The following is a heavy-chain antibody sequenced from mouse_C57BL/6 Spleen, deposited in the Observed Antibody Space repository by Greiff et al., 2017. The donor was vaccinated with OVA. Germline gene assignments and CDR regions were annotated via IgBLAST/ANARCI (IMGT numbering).Heavy chain of an antibody. CDR1: GYAFSGSW. D-gene: IGHD4-1*01. CDR2: IYPGDGDT. Sequence: QVQLQQSGPELVKPGASVKISCKASGYAFSGSWMNWVKQRPGKGLEWIGRIYPGDGDTNYNGKFKGKATLTADKSSSTAYMQLSSLTSEDSAVYFCARSRWDEGYFDVWGTGTTVTVSS. V-gene: IGHV1-82*01. CDR3: ARSRWDEGYFDV. J-gene: IGHJ1*03.